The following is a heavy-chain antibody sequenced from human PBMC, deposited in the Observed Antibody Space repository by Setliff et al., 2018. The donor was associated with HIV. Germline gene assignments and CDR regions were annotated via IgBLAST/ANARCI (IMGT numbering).Heavy chain of an antibody. V-gene: IGHV4-59*11. Sequence: PSETLSLTCSVSGGSISSHYWSWIRQPPGKGLEWIGYVYYSGITNYNASLKSRVTISVDTSKDQFSLRLRSVTAADTAVYYCARLGEFWSQGSLVTVSS. CDR1: GGSISSHY. J-gene: IGHJ4*02. CDR3: ARLGEF. CDR2: VYYSGIT. D-gene: IGHD3-16*01.